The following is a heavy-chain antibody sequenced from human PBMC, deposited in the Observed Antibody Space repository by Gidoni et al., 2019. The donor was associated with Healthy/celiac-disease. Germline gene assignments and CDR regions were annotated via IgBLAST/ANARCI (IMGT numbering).Heavy chain of an antibody. V-gene: IGHV3-66*02. J-gene: IGHJ3*02. CDR1: GFTVSSNY. Sequence: EVQLVESGGGLVQPGGSLRLSCAASGFTVSSNYMSWVRQAPGKGLEWVSVIYSGGSTYYADSVKGRFTISRDNSKNTLYLQMNSLRAEDTAVYYCASPDNWNYELAFDIWGQGTMVTVSS. CDR2: IYSGGST. CDR3: ASPDNWNYELAFDI. D-gene: IGHD1-7*01.